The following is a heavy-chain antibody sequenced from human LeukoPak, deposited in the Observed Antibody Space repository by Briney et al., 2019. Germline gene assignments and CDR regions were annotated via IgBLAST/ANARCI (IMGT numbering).Heavy chain of an antibody. J-gene: IGHJ4*02. CDR1: GFTFGDYA. Sequence: GGSLRLSCTASGFTFGDYAMSWFRQAPGKGLEWVGFIRSKAYGGTTEYAASVKGRFTISRDNSKNTLYLQMNSLRAEDTALYYCAKSRLRVAAAGSDYWGQGTLVTVSS. D-gene: IGHD6-13*01. CDR2: IRSKAYGGTT. CDR3: AKSRLRVAAAGSDY. V-gene: IGHV3-49*03.